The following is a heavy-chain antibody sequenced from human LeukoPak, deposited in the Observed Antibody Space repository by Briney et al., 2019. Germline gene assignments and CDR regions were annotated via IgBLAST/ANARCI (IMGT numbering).Heavy chain of an antibody. D-gene: IGHD1-26*01. Sequence: SETLSLTCTVSGGSISSYYWSWIRQPPGKGLEWIGYIYYSGSTNYNPSLKSRVTISVDTSKNQFSLKLSSVTAADTAVYYCARDIGWGATGEDAFDIWGQGTMVTVSS. CDR1: GGSISSYY. CDR2: IYYSGST. V-gene: IGHV4-59*01. CDR3: ARDIGWGATGEDAFDI. J-gene: IGHJ3*02.